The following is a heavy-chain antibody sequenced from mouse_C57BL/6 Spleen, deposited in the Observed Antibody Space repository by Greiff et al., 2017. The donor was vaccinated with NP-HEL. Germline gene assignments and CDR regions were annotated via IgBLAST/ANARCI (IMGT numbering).Heavy chain of an antibody. CDR2: INPNNGGT. D-gene: IGHD2-5*01. CDR3: ATSNYGGYYAMDY. J-gene: IGHJ4*01. Sequence: VQLKQSGPELVKPGASVKIPCKASGYTFTDYNMDWVKQSHGKSLEWIGDINPNNGGTIYNQKFKGKATLTVDKSSSTAYMELRSLTSEDTAVYYCATSNYGGYYAMDYWGQGTSVTVSS. V-gene: IGHV1-18*01. CDR1: GYTFTDYN.